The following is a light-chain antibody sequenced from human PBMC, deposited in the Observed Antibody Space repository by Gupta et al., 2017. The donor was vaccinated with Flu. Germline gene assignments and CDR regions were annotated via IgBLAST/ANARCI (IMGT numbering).Light chain of an antibody. CDR2: ENN. Sequence: KVTISCSGTNSNIGNNDGSWYQQLPGAAPKLLIYENNKRPSGIPDRFSGSKSGASATLDITGLQTGDEADYYCGAWDSSLNAYVFGSETTVTVL. CDR1: NSNIGNND. V-gene: IGLV1-51*02. CDR3: GAWDSSLNAYV. J-gene: IGLJ1*01.